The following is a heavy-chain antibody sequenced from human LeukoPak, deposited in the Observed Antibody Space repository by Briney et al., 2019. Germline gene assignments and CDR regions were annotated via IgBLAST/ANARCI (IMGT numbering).Heavy chain of an antibody. CDR2: ISSSSSYT. Sequence: PGGSLRLSCAASGFTFSDYYMSWIRQAPGKGLEWISFISSSSSYTNYADSVKGRFTISRDNTKNSLYLQMNNLRADDTAVYYCARDTTLALDFDYWGQGTLVTVSS. CDR3: ARDTTLALDFDY. J-gene: IGHJ4*02. D-gene: IGHD1-26*01. V-gene: IGHV3-11*05. CDR1: GFTFSDYY.